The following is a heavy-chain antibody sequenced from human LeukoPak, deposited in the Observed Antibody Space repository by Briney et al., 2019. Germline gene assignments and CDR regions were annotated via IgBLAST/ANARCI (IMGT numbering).Heavy chain of an antibody. V-gene: IGHV3-23*01. J-gene: IGHJ6*02. Sequence: PGGSLRLSCAASGFTFSSYAMGWVRQAPGKGLEWVSAISGSGGSTYYADSVKGRFTISRDNSKNTLYLQMNSLRAEDTAVYYCTKDPNRYFDWLLTPYYYYYGMDVWGQGTTVTVSS. D-gene: IGHD3-9*01. CDR2: ISGSGGST. CDR3: TKDPNRYFDWLLTPYYYYYGMDV. CDR1: GFTFSSYA.